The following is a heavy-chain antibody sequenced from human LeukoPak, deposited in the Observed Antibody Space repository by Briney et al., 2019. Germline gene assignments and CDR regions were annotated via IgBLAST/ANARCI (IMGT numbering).Heavy chain of an antibody. D-gene: IGHD3-10*01. CDR3: VGQEYGTGSYYKSSD. V-gene: IGHV4-39*01. Sequence: SETLSLTCTVSEGSISSSSFYWGWIRQPPGKGLEWIGSMYHIGTTYYNPSLESRVTISVDTFKNLCSRKLTSVTAADTAVYYCVGQEYGTGSYYKSSDWGQGILVTVSS. J-gene: IGHJ4*02. CDR2: MYHIGTT. CDR1: EGSISSSSFY.